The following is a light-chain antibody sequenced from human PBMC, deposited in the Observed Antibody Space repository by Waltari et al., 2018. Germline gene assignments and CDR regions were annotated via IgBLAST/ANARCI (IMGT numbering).Light chain of an antibody. CDR3: QQYDSYWT. CDR2: KAS. CDR1: QSVNSW. V-gene: IGKV1-5*03. J-gene: IGKJ1*01. Sequence: DIQMTQSPSTLSASVGDRVTITCRACQSVNSWVAWYQQKPRKAPKLLIFKASNLESGVPSRFSGSGSGTEFTLTISSLQPDDFATYHCQQYDSYWTFGQGTKVEIK.